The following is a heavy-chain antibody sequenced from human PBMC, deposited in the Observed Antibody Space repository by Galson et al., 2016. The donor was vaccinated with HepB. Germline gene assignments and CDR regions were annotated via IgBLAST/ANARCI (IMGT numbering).Heavy chain of an antibody. J-gene: IGHJ6*02. CDR3: AREREGAAGYYYYGMDV. CDR2: ITPIYGTT. Sequence: SVKVSCKASGGTFGTYAISWVRQAPGQGLDWMGGITPIYGTTHYAQKFQGRVTMTADESTNTAYMELSSLRSEDTAVYYCAREREGAAGYYYYGMDVWGQGTPVTVSS. D-gene: IGHD1-26*01. V-gene: IGHV1-69*13. CDR1: GGTFGTYA.